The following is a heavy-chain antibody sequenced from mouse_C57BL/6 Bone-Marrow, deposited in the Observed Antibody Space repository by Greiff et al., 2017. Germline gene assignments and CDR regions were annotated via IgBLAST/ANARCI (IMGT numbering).Heavy chain of an antibody. CDR3: ARRGTYYSNYGFYYAMDY. CDR2: FNPGSGGT. J-gene: IGHJ4*01. Sequence: QVQLQQSGAELVRPGTSVKVSCKASGYAFTNYLIEWVKQRPGQGLEWIGVFNPGSGGTNYNEKFKGKATLTADKSSSTAYMQRSRLTAEDSAVYFCARRGTYYSNYGFYYAMDYWGQGTSVTVSS. CDR1: GYAFTNYL. D-gene: IGHD2-5*01. V-gene: IGHV1-54*01.